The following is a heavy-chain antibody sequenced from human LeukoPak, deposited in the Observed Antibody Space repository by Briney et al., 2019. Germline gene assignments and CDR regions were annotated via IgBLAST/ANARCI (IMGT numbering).Heavy chain of an antibody. V-gene: IGHV3-23*01. CDR2: ISGSGGST. D-gene: IGHD3-16*01. CDR3: AKGHVSYYYYGMDV. Sequence: GGSLRLSCAASGFTFSSYAMSWVRQAPGKGLEWVSAISGSGGSTNYADSVKGRFTISRDNSKNTLYLQMNSLRAEDTAVYYCAKGHVSYYYYGMDVWGQGTTVTVSS. CDR1: GFTFSSYA. J-gene: IGHJ6*02.